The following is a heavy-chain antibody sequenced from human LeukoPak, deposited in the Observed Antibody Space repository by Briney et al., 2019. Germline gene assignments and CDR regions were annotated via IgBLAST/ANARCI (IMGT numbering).Heavy chain of an antibody. CDR1: GFTFSSHW. J-gene: IGHJ4*02. Sequence: GGSLRLSCAASGFTFSSHWMTWVRHAPGRGLEGVANIKEDGSETFYGDSVKGRFTVSRDNSKNTLFLQLNSLTHEDTAVYFCAREEEGEVPDFWGKGTLVTVSS. CDR3: AREEEGEVPDF. V-gene: IGHV3-7*01. CDR2: IKEDGSET. D-gene: IGHD3-16*01.